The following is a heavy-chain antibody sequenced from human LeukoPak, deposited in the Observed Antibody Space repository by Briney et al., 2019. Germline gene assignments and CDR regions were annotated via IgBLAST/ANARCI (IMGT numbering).Heavy chain of an antibody. J-gene: IGHJ6*03. CDR1: GYSFTSYW. V-gene: IGHV5-51*01. CDR3: ARQAIAVAATRYYYYYMDV. Sequence: GESLKISCKGSGYSFTSYWIGWVRQMPGKGLEWMGIIYPGDSDTRYSPSFQGQVTISADKSISTAYLQWSSLKATDTAMYYCARQAIAVAATRYYYYYMDVWGKGTTVTVSS. CDR2: IYPGDSDT. D-gene: IGHD6-19*01.